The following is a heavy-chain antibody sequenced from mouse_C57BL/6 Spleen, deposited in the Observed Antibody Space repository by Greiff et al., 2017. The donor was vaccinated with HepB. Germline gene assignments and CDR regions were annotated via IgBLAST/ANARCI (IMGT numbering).Heavy chain of an antibody. V-gene: IGHV14-4*01. Sequence: EVKLVESGAELVRPGASVKLSCTASGFNIKDDYMHWVKQRPEQGLEWIGWIDPENGDTEYASKFQGKATITADTSSNTAYLQLSSLTSEDTAVYYCTTGYYGSSHYAMDYWGQGTSVTVSS. J-gene: IGHJ4*01. CDR1: GFNIKDDY. CDR2: IDPENGDT. CDR3: TTGYYGSSHYAMDY. D-gene: IGHD1-1*01.